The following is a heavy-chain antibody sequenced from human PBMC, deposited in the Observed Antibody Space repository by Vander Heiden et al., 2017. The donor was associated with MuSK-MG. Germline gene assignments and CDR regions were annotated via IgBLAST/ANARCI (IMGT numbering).Heavy chain of an antibody. CDR2: IYYSGST. D-gene: IGHD3-10*01. J-gene: IGHJ6*03. CDR3: ARRGGYYYMDV. Sequence: QLQLQESGPGLVKPSETLSLTCTVSGGSISSSSYYWGWIRQPPGKGLEWIGSIYYSGSTYYNPSLKSRVTISVDTSKNQFSLKLSSVTAADTAVYYGARRGGYYYMDVWGKGTTVTVSS. CDR1: GGSISSSSYY. V-gene: IGHV4-39*01.